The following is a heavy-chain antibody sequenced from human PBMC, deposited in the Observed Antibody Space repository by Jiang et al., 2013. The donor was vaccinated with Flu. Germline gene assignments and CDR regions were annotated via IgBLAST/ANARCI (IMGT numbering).Heavy chain of an antibody. D-gene: IGHD3-22*01. CDR3: ARITTDYYDSSGYPYYFDY. J-gene: IGHJ4*02. Sequence: LLKPSETLSLTCTVSGGSISSYYWSWIRQPPGKGLEWIGYIYYSGSTNYNPSLKSRVTISVDTSKNQFSLKLSSVTAADTAVYYCARITTDYYDSSGYPYYFDYWGQGTLVTVSS. CDR1: GGSISSYY. CDR2: IYYSGST. V-gene: IGHV4-59*01.